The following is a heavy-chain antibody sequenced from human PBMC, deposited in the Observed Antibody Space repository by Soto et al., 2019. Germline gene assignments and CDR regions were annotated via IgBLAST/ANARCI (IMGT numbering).Heavy chain of an antibody. Sequence: SETLSLTCTVSGGSMSSYYWTWLRQSPVRGLEWIGYISYSGSTYYNPSLKSRVTISADTSKNQFSLRMNSMIAADTAVYYCARADPDASVGYWGQGTLLTVSS. V-gene: IGHV4-59*01. CDR2: ISYSGST. CDR3: ARADPDASVGY. D-gene: IGHD2-15*01. CDR1: GGSMSSYY. J-gene: IGHJ4*02.